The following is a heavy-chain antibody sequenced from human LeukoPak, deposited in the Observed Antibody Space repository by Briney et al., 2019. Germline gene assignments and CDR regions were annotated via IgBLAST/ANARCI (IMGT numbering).Heavy chain of an antibody. CDR3: ARLPEVFWSGYIYPYYYYGMDV. J-gene: IGHJ6*02. CDR2: IYYSGST. V-gene: IGHV4-59*08. CDR1: GGSISSYY. D-gene: IGHD3-3*01. Sequence: ETSETLSLTCTVSGGSISSYYWSWIRQPPGKGLEWIGYIYYSGSTTYDPSLKSRVTISVDTSKNQFSLKLSSVTAADTAVYYCARLPEVFWSGYIYPYYYYGMDVWGQGTTVTVSS.